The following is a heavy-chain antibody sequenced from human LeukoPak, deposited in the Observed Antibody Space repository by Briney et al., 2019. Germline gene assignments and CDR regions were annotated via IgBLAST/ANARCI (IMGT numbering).Heavy chain of an antibody. CDR2: IYPGDSDT. J-gene: IGHJ4*02. CDR1: GYSFTTNW. D-gene: IGHD7-27*01. Sequence: GESLKISYKGSGYSFTTNWIGWVRQMPGKGLEWMGIIYPGDSDTRYSPSFQGQVTISADKSINTAYLQWSSLKASDSAMYYCARHSLTGDIRMIDYWGQGTLVTVSS. CDR3: ARHSLTGDIRMIDY. V-gene: IGHV5-51*01.